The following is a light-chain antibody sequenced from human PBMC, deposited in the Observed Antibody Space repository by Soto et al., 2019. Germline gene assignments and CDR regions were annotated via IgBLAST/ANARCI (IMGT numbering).Light chain of an antibody. CDR3: SSYTSSSTLV. CDR1: SSDDGGYNY. CDR2: EVS. Sequence: QSVLTQPPSVSGSPGQSITISCTGTSSDDGGYNYVSWYQQHPGKAPKLMIYEVSNRPSGVSKRFSGSKSGNTASLTISGLQAEDEADYYCSSYTSSSTLVFGTGTQGTVL. J-gene: IGLJ1*01. V-gene: IGLV2-14*01.